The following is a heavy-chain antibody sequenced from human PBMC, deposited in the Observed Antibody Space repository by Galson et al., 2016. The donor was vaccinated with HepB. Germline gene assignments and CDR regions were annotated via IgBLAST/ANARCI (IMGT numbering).Heavy chain of an antibody. CDR2: IYSGGST. V-gene: IGHV4-4*07. D-gene: IGHD3-9*01. Sequence: TLSLTCTVSGDSVSRDYWSWIRQPAGKGMEWLGRIYSGGSTNSIPSLKGRVTISVDTPKNQFSLRLSSVTAADAAVYYCARTPGRNFDIMTGYYADYHYYGMDVWGQGTTVTVSS. J-gene: IGHJ6*02. CDR1: GDSVSRDY. CDR3: ARTPGRNFDIMTGYYADYHYYGMDV.